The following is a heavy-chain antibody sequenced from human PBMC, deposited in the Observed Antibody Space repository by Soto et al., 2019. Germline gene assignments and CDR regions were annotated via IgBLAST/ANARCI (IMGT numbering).Heavy chain of an antibody. CDR3: PRGRFALVPAPKSNWSAP. J-gene: IGHJ5*02. CDR1: GGSFSGYY. Sequence: QVQLQQWGAGLLKPSETLSLTCAVYGGSFSGYYWSWIRQPPGKGLEWIGEINHSGSTNYNPSLKRGSPISVDSAKNNFPLSLSVGPPAARAVYSWPRGRFALVPAPKSNWSAPWGQGTLATVSS. D-gene: IGHD2-2*01. V-gene: IGHV4-34*01. CDR2: INHSGST.